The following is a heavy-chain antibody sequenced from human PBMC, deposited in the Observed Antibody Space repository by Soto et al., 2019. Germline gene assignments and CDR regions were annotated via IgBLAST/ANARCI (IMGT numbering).Heavy chain of an antibody. V-gene: IGHV3-53*01. CDR1: GFRVRGNY. Sequence: PGGSLRLSCTPSGFRVRGNYMGWARQASGKGLEWVSVVYSAGMTYYADSVKGRFTISRDFSKNTLSLEMHNLRGEDSAVYFCAGARTVNYACDYWGQGTQVTVSS. CDR3: AGARTVNYACDY. J-gene: IGHJ4*02. CDR2: VYSAGMT. D-gene: IGHD3-16*01.